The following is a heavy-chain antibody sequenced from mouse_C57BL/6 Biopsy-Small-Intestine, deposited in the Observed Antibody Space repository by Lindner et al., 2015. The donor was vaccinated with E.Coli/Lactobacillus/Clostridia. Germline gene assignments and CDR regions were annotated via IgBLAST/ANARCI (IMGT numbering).Heavy chain of an antibody. Sequence: SVKVSCKASGVTSNAYGITWVRQAPGQGLEWMGRVIPVLGVAHYAQEFQGRVTITADRSTSTAYLDLSSLTFEDTAVYFCARVGTDYTYSFDVWGQGTTVTVSS. CDR1: GVTSNAYG. J-gene: IGHJ1*01. CDR2: VIPVLGVA. CDR3: ARVGTDYTYSFDV. D-gene: IGHD2-13*01. V-gene: IGHV1-77*01.